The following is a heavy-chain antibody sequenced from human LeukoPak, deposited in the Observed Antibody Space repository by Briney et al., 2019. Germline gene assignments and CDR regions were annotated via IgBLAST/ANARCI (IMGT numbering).Heavy chain of an antibody. Sequence: PSETLSLTCTVSGGSITSYYWSWIRQPPGKGLEWIGRIYTSGSTNYHPSLKSRVTVSLDISKNQFSLKLSSVTAADTAVYYCAREWIVVVPAATTMDVWGKGTTVTVSS. J-gene: IGHJ6*04. V-gene: IGHV4-4*08. CDR2: IYTSGST. D-gene: IGHD2-2*01. CDR3: AREWIVVVPAATTMDV. CDR1: GGSITSYY.